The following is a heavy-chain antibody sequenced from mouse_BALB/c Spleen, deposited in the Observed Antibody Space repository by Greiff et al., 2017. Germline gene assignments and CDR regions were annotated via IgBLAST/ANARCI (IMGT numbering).Heavy chain of an antibody. CDR1: GFNIKDYY. J-gene: IGHJ4*01. Sequence: EVQLVESGAELVRSGASVKLSCTASGFNIKDYYMHWVKQRPEQGLEWIGWIDPENGDTDYAPKFKGKATMTADTSSNTAYLQLSSLTSEDTAVYYCRTPTVVAPRAMDYWGQGTSVTVSS. CDR3: RTPTVVAPRAMDY. CDR2: IDPENGDT. D-gene: IGHD1-1*01. V-gene: IGHV14-4*02.